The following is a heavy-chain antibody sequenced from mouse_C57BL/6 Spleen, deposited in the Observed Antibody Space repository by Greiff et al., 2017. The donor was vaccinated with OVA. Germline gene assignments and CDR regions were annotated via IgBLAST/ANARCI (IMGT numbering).Heavy chain of an antibody. D-gene: IGHD3-2*02. Sequence: VKLQQSGPELVKPGASVKISCKASGYAFSSSWMNWVKQRPGKGLEWIGRIYPGDGDTNYNGKFKGKATLTADKSSSTAYMQLSSLTSEDSAVYFCARSGGYYFDYWGQGTTLTVSS. V-gene: IGHV1-82*01. J-gene: IGHJ2*01. CDR2: IYPGDGDT. CDR3: ARSGGYYFDY. CDR1: GYAFSSSW.